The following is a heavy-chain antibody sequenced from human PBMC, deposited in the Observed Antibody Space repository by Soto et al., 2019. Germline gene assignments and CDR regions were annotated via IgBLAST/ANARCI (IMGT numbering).Heavy chain of an antibody. CDR2: INHSGST. CDR3: ARGHIAARPSDY. V-gene: IGHV4-34*01. CDR1: GGSFSGYY. J-gene: IGHJ4*02. D-gene: IGHD6-6*01. Sequence: PSETLSLTCAVYGGSFSGYYWSWIRQPPGKGLEWIGEINHSGSTNYNPSLKSRVTISVDTSKNQFSLKLSSVTAADTAVYYCARGHIAARPSDYWGQGTLVTVS.